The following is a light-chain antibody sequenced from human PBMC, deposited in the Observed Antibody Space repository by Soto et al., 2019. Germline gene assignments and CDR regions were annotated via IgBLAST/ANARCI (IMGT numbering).Light chain of an antibody. CDR3: ASYTESSTLVV. CDR1: GSDVRDFYY. CDR2: GVT. V-gene: IGLV2-14*01. Sequence: QSALTQPASVSGSPGQSITISCSGIGSDVRDFYYVSWYQQHPGKAPKLLIYGVTNRPSGVSNRFSGSESGNTASLTISGLRAEDEADYYCASYTESSTLVVFGGGTKLTVL. J-gene: IGLJ2*01.